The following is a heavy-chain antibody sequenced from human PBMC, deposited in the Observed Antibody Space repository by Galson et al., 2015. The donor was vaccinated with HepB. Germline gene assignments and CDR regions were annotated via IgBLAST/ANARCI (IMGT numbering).Heavy chain of an antibody. V-gene: IGHV3-53*01. CDR2: IYSGGDT. D-gene: IGHD1-26*01. Sequence: SLRLSCAASGFTVSRNYMSWVRQAPGKGLEWVSVIYSGGDTYYADSVKGRFTVSRDNSKNTLYLQMNSLRAEDTAVYYCAREEGLVGATRPGSFDFGGQGTLVTVPS. J-gene: IGHJ4*02. CDR3: AREEGLVGATRPGSFDF. CDR1: GFTVSRNY.